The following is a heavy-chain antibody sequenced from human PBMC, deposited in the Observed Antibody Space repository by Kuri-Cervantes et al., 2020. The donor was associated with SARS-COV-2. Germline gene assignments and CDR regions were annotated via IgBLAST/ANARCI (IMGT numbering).Heavy chain of an antibody. D-gene: IGHD3-22*01. J-gene: IGHJ6*02. V-gene: IGHV3-30*03. Sequence: GGSLRLSCAASGFTFSSYGMHWVRQAPGKGLEWVAAISYDGSNKYYADSVKGRFTISRDNAKNSLYLQMNSLRAEDTAVYYCAREGYYEPTDMDVWGQGTTVTVSS. CDR1: GFTFSSYG. CDR3: AREGYYEPTDMDV. CDR2: ISYDGSNK.